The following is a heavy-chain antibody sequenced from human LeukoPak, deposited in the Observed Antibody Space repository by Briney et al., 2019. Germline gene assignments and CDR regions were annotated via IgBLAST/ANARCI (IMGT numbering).Heavy chain of an antibody. D-gene: IGHD3-16*01. V-gene: IGHV3-7*01. Sequence: GGSLRLSCAASGFTFSSYAMSWVRQAPGKGLEWVANIKQDGSEKYYVDSVKGRFTISRDNAKNSLYLQMNSLRAEDTAVYYCARTLGVYYYYYMDVWGKGTTVTVSS. J-gene: IGHJ6*03. CDR1: GFTFSSYA. CDR3: ARTLGVYYYYYMDV. CDR2: IKQDGSEK.